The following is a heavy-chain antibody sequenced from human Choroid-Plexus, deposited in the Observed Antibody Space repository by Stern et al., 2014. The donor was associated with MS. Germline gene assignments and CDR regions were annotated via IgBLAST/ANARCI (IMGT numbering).Heavy chain of an antibody. CDR1: GFTLGSCA. V-gene: IGHV3-30*18. D-gene: IGHD2/OR15-2a*01. CDR2: VSYDGSNK. J-gene: IGHJ5*02. Sequence: VQLVESGGGVVQPGRPLRLSCVASGFTLGSCAMHWVPQAPGKGRGWVAGVSYDGSNKYYADSVKGRFTISRDNSQNTLYMQMSSLRPEDTAVYYCAKDRQYLTYFFDHWGQGSLVTVSS. CDR3: AKDRQYLTYFFDH.